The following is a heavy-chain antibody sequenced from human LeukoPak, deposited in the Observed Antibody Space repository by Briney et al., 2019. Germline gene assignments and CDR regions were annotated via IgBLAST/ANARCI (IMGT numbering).Heavy chain of an antibody. CDR3: ARVDSYYYMDV. CDR1: GGSISSSNNYY. CDR2: IYYSGST. V-gene: IGHV4-39*07. D-gene: IGHD3-22*01. J-gene: IGHJ6*03. Sequence: SETLSLTCVVSGGSISSSNNYYWGWIRQPPGKGLEWIGSIYYSGSTYYNPSLKTRVTISVDTSKNQFSLKVTSVTAADTAVYYCARVDSYYYMDVWGKGTTVTVSS.